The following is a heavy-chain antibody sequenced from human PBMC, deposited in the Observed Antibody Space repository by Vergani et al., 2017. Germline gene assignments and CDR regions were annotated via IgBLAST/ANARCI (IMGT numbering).Heavy chain of an antibody. CDR1: GYTFTSYG. D-gene: IGHD6-19*01. V-gene: IGHV1-18*04. J-gene: IGHJ3*02. CDR3: AKVGRSEVAGTFGAFDI. Sequence: QVQLVQSGAEVKKPGASVKVSCKASGYTFTSYGISWVRQAPGQGLEWMGWISAYNGNTNYAQKLQGRVTMTADTSTNTAYMELRSLRSDDTAVYYCAKVGRSEVAGTFGAFDIWGQGTMVTVSS. CDR2: ISAYNGNT.